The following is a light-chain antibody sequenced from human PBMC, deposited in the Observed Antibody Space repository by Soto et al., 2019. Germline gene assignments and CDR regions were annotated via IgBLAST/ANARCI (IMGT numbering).Light chain of an antibody. Sequence: EIVLTQSPGTLSLSPGERATLSCRASQTVATRHLARDQQKPGQATRLLIYATSDRATRIRAMFSGSGSGTDFTLTITRLEPEDCAVYYCQQYGSSSWTCGQGTNVEI. J-gene: IGKJ1*01. CDR1: QTVATRH. CDR3: QQYGSSSWT. V-gene: IGKV3-20*01. CDR2: ATS.